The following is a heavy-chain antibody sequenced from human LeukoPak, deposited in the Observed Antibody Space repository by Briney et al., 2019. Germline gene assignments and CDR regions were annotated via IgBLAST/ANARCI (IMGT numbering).Heavy chain of an antibody. CDR2: INEDGSST. V-gene: IGHV3-74*01. J-gene: IGHJ4*02. CDR1: GYTFSRYW. Sequence: GGSLRLSCAASGYTFSRYWMHWVRQGPGKGLVWVSRINEDGSSTSYAESVRGRFTISRDSAKNTLYLQMNSLRAEDAAVYYCTTDTFGARDSWGQGTLVTVSS. D-gene: IGHD3-10*01. CDR3: TTDTFGARDS.